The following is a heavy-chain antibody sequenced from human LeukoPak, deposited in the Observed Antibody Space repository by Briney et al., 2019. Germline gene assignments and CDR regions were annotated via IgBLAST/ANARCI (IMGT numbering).Heavy chain of an antibody. J-gene: IGHJ4*02. CDR3: ARGKMIEMATTFDY. CDR2: IIPIFGTA. V-gene: IGHV1-69*05. CDR1: GGTFSSYA. D-gene: IGHD5-24*01. Sequence: SVKVSCKASGGTFSSYAISWVRQAPGQGLEWMVGIIPIFGTANYAQKFQGRVSITTDESTSTAYMELSSLRSEDTAVYYCARGKMIEMATTFDYWGQGTLVTVSS.